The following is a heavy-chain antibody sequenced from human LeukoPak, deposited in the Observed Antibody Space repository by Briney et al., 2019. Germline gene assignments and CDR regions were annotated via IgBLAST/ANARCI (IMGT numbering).Heavy chain of an antibody. J-gene: IGHJ6*02. CDR2: ISYDGSNK. D-gene: IGHD6-19*01. CDR3: AKRRIAVAHAGSRGMDV. V-gene: IGHV3-30*18. Sequence: GGSLRLSCAASGFTFSSYGMHWVRQAPGKGLEWVAVISYDGSNKYYADSVKGRFTISRDNSKSTLYLQMNSLGAEDTAVYYCAKRRIAVAHAGSRGMDVWGQGTTVTVSS. CDR1: GFTFSSYG.